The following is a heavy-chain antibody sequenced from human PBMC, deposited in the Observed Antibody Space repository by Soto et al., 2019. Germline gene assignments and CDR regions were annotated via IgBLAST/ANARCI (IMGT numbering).Heavy chain of an antibody. D-gene: IGHD2-2*01. Sequence: SQILSVTCAVFGGSISSGGYSWSWIRQPPGKGLEWIGYIYHSGSTYYNPSLKSRVTISVDRSKNQFSLKLSSVTAADTAVYYCATVPDRWGEGTLVTLSS. CDR1: GGSISSGGYS. V-gene: IGHV4-30-2*01. J-gene: IGHJ5*02. CDR3: ATVPDR. CDR2: IYHSGST.